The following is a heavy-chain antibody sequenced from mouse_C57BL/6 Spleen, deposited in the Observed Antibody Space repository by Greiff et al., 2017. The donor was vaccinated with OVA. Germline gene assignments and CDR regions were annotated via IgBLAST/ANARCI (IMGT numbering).Heavy chain of an antibody. CDR2: IDPSDSCT. Sequence: QVQLQQPGAELVKPGASVKLSCKASGYTFTSYWMQWVKQRPGQGLEWIGEIDPSDSCTNYNQKFKGKATLTVDTSSSTAYMQLSSLTSEDSAVYYGARKGSSDGYYSAWFAYWGQGTLVTVSA. D-gene: IGHD2-3*01. V-gene: IGHV1-50*01. J-gene: IGHJ3*01. CDR1: GYTFTSYW. CDR3: ARKGSSDGYYSAWFAY.